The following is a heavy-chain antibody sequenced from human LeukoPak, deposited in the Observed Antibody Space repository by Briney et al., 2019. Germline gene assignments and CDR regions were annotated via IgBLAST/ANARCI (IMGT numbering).Heavy chain of an antibody. D-gene: IGHD3-10*01. J-gene: IGHJ4*02. CDR3: AGNYGPYYFDY. V-gene: IGHV3-33*01. CDR2: IWYDGSNK. CDR1: GFTFSSYA. Sequence: PGGSLRLSCAASGFTFSSYAMHWVRQAPGKGLEWVAAIWYDGSNKYYADSVKGRFTISRDNSKNTLYLQMNSLRAEDTAVYYCAGNYGPYYFDYWGQGTLVTVSS.